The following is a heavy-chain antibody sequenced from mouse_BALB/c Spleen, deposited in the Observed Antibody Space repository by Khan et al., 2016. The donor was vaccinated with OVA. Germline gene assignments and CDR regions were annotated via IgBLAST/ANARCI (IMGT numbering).Heavy chain of an antibody. Sequence: QIQLVQSGPELKKPGETVKISCKASEYTFTNYRMNWMKQAPGKGLKWMGWINTYTGEPTYADDFKGRFAFSLETSASTAYLQINNLKNEDMATXFCARESSYWYFDVWGAGTTVTVSS. CDR1: EYTFTNYR. D-gene: IGHD1-1*01. V-gene: IGHV9-1*02. CDR2: INTYTGEP. CDR3: ARESSYWYFDV. J-gene: IGHJ1*01.